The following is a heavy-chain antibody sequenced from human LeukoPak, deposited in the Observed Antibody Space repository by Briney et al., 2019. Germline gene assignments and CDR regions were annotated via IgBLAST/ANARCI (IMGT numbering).Heavy chain of an antibody. Sequence: PGGSLRLSCAASGFTFSSYSMSWVRQAPGKGREWVSSISSSSSYIYYADSVKGRFTISRDNAKNSLYLQMNSLRAEDTAVYYCARDQYGDLDYWGQGTLVTVSS. D-gene: IGHD4-17*01. V-gene: IGHV3-21*01. CDR2: ISSSSSYI. CDR1: GFTFSSYS. J-gene: IGHJ4*02. CDR3: ARDQYGDLDY.